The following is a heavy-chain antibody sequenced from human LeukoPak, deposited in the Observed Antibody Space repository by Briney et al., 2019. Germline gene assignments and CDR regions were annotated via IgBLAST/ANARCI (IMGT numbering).Heavy chain of an antibody. D-gene: IGHD6-19*01. V-gene: IGHV3-9*01. CDR3: ARDLSRTAVASLDY. CDR1: GFTFDDYA. J-gene: IGHJ4*02. Sequence: PGGSLRLSCAASGFTFDDYAMHWVRQAPGKGLEWVSGTSWNSGSIGYADSVKGRFTISRDNAKNSLYLQMNSLRAEDTAVYYCARDLSRTAVASLDYWGQGTLVTVSS. CDR2: TSWNSGSI.